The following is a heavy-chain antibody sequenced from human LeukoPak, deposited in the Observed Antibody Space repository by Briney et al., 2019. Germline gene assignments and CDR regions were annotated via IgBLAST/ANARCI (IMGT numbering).Heavy chain of an antibody. CDR1: GFTFSSYW. D-gene: IGHD4-17*01. CDR2: IKQDGSEK. V-gene: IGHV3-7*01. Sequence: GGSLRLSCAASGFTFSSYWMSWVRQAPGKGLEWVAKIKQDGSEKYYVDSVKGRFTISRDNAKNSLYLQMNSLRAEDTAVYYCARGQGPYGDYYFDYWGQGTLVTVSS. CDR3: ARGQGPYGDYYFDY. J-gene: IGHJ4*02.